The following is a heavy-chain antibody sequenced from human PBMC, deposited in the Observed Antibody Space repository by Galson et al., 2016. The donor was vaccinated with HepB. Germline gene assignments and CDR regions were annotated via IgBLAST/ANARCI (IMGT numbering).Heavy chain of an antibody. V-gene: IGHV3-9*01. J-gene: IGHJ6*02. D-gene: IGHD3-16*02. CDR1: GFTFDDYA. CDR2: ISWRGGYM. Sequence: SLRLSCAASGFTFDDYAMHWVRQAPGKGLEWVAGISWRGGYMVYADSVKGRFTISRDNAKNSLYLQMNSLRGEDTALYYCAKDVKSYHYYGLDVWGQGTTFTVAS. CDR3: AKDVKSYHYYGLDV.